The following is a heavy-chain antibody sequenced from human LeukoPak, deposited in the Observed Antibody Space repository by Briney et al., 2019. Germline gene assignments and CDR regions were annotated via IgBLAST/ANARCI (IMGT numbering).Heavy chain of an antibody. CDR3: AKDMAAYYYASGNIDY. V-gene: IGHV3-43D*03. J-gene: IGHJ4*02. Sequence: PGGSLRLSCAASGFTFDDYAMHWVRQAPGKGLEWVSLISWDGGGTYYADTVKGRFTISRDNSKNSLYLRMNSLRAEDTALYYCAKDMAAYYYASGNIDYWGQGTLVTVSS. D-gene: IGHD3-10*01. CDR1: GFTFDDYA. CDR2: ISWDGGGT.